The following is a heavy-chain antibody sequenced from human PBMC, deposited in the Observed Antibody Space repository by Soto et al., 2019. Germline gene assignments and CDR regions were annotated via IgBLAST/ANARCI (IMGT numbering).Heavy chain of an antibody. Sequence: QVQLVQSGAEVKKPGSSVKVSCKASGGTFSSYDISWVRQAPGQGLEWMGGIIPIFGTANYAQKFQGRVTITADESTSTAYMELSSLRSEDTAAYYCARDVPAARRNYYGMDVWGQGTTVTVSS. CDR1: GGTFSSYD. D-gene: IGHD6-6*01. CDR3: ARDVPAARRNYYGMDV. V-gene: IGHV1-69*01. J-gene: IGHJ6*02. CDR2: IIPIFGTA.